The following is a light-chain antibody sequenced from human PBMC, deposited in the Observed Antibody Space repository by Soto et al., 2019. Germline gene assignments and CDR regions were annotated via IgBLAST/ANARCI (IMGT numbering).Light chain of an antibody. Sequence: EIVLTQSPGTLSLSPGERATLSCRASQSVSSSYLAWYQQKPGQATRLLIYGASSRATGIPDRFSGSGSGTDFTLTISRLGPEDFAVYYCQQYGSSPPQTFGQGTKVEIK. J-gene: IGKJ1*01. CDR2: GAS. CDR1: QSVSSSY. CDR3: QQYGSSPPQT. V-gene: IGKV3-20*01.